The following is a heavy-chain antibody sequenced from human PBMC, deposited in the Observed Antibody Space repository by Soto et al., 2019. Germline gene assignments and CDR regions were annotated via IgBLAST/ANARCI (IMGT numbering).Heavy chain of an antibody. CDR2: ISWNSGSI. CDR1: GFTFDDYA. J-gene: IGHJ4*02. Sequence: EVQLVESGGGLVQPGRSLRLSCAASGFTFDDYAMHWVRQAPGKGLEWVSGISWNSGSIDYADSVKGRFTISRDNAKNSLYLQMNSLRAEDTALYYCAKDSAPYSWNYLDYWGQGTLVTVSS. V-gene: IGHV3-9*01. D-gene: IGHD1-20*01. CDR3: AKDSAPYSWNYLDY.